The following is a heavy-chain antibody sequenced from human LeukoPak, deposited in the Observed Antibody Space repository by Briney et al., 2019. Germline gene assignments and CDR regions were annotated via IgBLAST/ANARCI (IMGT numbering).Heavy chain of an antibody. V-gene: IGHV1-18*01. CDR1: GYTFTSYG. CDR2: ISAYNGNT. J-gene: IGHJ3*02. Sequence: ASVKVSCKASGYTFTSYGISWVRQAPGQWLEWLGWISAYNGNTNYAQKFQGRVTMTRDTSISTAYMELSRLRSDDTAVYYCARRPEYYDFWSGYDDAFDIWGQGTMVTVSS. CDR3: ARRPEYYDFWSGYDDAFDI. D-gene: IGHD3-3*01.